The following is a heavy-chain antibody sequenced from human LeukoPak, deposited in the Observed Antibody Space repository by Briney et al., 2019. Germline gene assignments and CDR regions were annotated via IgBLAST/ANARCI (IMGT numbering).Heavy chain of an antibody. CDR2: IYYSGST. CDR1: GGSISSYY. V-gene: IGHV4-59*01. D-gene: IGHD3-22*01. CDR3: ARSHYYDSWDY. Sequence: SETLSLTCTVSGGSISSYYWSWIRQPPGKGLEWIGYIYYSGSTNYNPSLKSRVTISADTSKNQFSLKLSSVTAADTAVYYCARSHYYDSWDYWGQGTLVTVSS. J-gene: IGHJ4*02.